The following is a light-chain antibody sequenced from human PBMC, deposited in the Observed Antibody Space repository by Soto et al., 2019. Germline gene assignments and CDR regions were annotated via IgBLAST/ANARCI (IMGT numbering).Light chain of an antibody. Sequence: EIVLTQSPGTLSLSPGATATLSCRASQSVPRNYLAWFQQKPGQAPRLLIHGASSRAAGTPDRFSGSGSGTDFTLTISRLEPEDFAVYYCHHYGDSPIYTFGPGTKVDFK. V-gene: IGKV3-20*01. CDR1: QSVPRNY. CDR3: HHYGDSPIYT. J-gene: IGKJ3*01. CDR2: GAS.